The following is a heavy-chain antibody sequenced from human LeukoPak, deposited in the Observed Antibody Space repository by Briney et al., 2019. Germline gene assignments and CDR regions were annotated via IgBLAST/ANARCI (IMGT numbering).Heavy chain of an antibody. Sequence: PGGSLRLSCVASGYTFSANGMHWVRQAPGKGLEWVGMISYDGSEKYYGDSVKGRFTISRDNSKNTLYLQMNSLRVEDTAMYYCAKAGTQQWLLFVGVYWGQGALVTVSS. CDR2: ISYDGSEK. CDR1: GYTFSANG. V-gene: IGHV3-30*02. J-gene: IGHJ4*02. CDR3: AKAGTQQWLLFVGVY. D-gene: IGHD6-19*01.